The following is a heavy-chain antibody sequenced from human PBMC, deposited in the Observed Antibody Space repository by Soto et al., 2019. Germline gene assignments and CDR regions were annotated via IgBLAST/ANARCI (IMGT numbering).Heavy chain of an antibody. CDR3: VRDQDWAFDY. Sequence: EVQLVESGGDLIQPGGSLRLSCAASGVSFSSYSMNWVRQAPGKGLEWIAYIPRSGNDNYADSVKGRFIISRDNGKSSLYLQMNSLGVEDTATYYCVRDQDWAFDYWGQGALVTVSS. CDR1: GVSFSSYS. J-gene: IGHJ4*02. D-gene: IGHD3-9*01. V-gene: IGHV3-48*01. CDR2: IPRSGND.